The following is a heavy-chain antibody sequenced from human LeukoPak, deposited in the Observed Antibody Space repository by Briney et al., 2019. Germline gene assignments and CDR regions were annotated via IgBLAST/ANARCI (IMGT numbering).Heavy chain of an antibody. Sequence: PGRSLRLSCAASGFTFNTYAMHWVRQAPGKGLEWVAVISYDGNNKYYADSVRGRFTISRDNSKNTLYLQMNSLRAEDTAVYYCAREPTTVIGRFDYWGQGTLVTVSS. D-gene: IGHD4-17*01. CDR1: GFTFNTYA. CDR3: AREPTTVIGRFDY. CDR2: ISYDGNNK. J-gene: IGHJ4*02. V-gene: IGHV3-30-3*01.